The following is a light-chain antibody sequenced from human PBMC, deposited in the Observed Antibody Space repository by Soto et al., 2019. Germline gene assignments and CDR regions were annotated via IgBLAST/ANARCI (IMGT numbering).Light chain of an antibody. V-gene: IGKV3-20*01. CDR2: GAS. J-gene: IGKJ1*01. CDR1: QSVSSSH. CDR3: QQYHNSILM. Sequence: ENVLTQSPGTLSLSPGERATLSCRASQSVSSSHLAWYQQKPGQAPRLLMYGASSRATGIPDRFSGGGSGADFTLTISRLEPEDFGVYYYQQYHNSILMFGQGTKVDIK.